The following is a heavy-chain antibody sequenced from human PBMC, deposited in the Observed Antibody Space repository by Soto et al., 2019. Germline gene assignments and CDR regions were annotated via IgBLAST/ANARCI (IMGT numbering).Heavy chain of an antibody. CDR2: INPKSGGT. V-gene: IGHV1-2*02. Sequence: GASVKVSCKASGYTFTVYYMHWVRQAPGQGLEWMWLINPKSGGTMYPQKFQGRVTMTWDTSISTAYMALTRLRSDDTAVYYCARDLAKGGGSAGFDYWGQGTLVTVSS. CDR3: ARDLAKGGGSAGFDY. J-gene: IGHJ4*02. D-gene: IGHD1-26*01. CDR1: GYTFTVYY.